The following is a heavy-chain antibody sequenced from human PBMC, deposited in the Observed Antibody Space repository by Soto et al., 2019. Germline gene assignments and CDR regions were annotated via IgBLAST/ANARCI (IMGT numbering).Heavy chain of an antibody. D-gene: IGHD5-12*01. J-gene: IGHJ4*01. Sequence: PGGSLRLSCAASGFTFSNYPMSWVRQAPGKGLEWVSGITGGGAIANYADPVKGRFTISRDNSKNTLYLQMNSLRAEDTAVYYCASGYIGYLVAGRGDYWGPGSLVTVSS. CDR2: ITGGGAIA. V-gene: IGHV3-23*01. CDR3: ASGYIGYLVAGRGDY. CDR1: GFTFSNYP.